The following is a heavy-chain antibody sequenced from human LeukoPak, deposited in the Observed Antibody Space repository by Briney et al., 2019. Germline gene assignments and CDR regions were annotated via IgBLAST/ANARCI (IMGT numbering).Heavy chain of an antibody. D-gene: IGHD7-27*01. V-gene: IGHV3-23*01. CDR1: GFTFSSYG. CDR3: AKWPMGIGYYYYYMDV. J-gene: IGHJ6*03. CDR2: ISGSGGST. Sequence: GGSLRLSCAASGFTFSSYGMSWVRQAPGKGLEWVSAISGSGGSTYYADSVKGRFTISRDNSKNTLYLQMNSLRAEDTAVYYCAKWPMGIGYYYYYMDVWGKGTTVIISS.